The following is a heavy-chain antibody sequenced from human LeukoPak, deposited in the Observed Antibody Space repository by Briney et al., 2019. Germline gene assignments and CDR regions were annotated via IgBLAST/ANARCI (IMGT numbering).Heavy chain of an antibody. CDR1: GFTFNNYA. D-gene: IGHD3-10*02. CDR3: AELGITMIGGV. Sequence: GGSLRLSCVASGFTFNNYAMTWVRQAPGKGLEWVSAISGSGYSTYYADSVKGRFTISRDNAKNSLYLQMNSLRAEDTAVYYCAELGITMIGGVWGKGTTVTISS. CDR2: ISGSGYST. V-gene: IGHV3-23*01. J-gene: IGHJ6*04.